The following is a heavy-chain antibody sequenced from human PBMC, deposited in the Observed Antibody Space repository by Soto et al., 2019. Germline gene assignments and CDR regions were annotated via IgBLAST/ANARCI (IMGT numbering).Heavy chain of an antibody. J-gene: IGHJ4*02. CDR3: AKEEIGDYVWGSYRYAPNYFDY. CDR2: ISDDGSNK. V-gene: IGHV3-30*18. D-gene: IGHD3-16*02. CDR1: GFTFSSYG. Sequence: QVQLVESGGGVVQPGRSLRLSCAASGFTFSSYGMHWVRQAPGKGLEWVAVISDDGSNKYYADSVKGRFTISRDNSKNTLYLQMNSLRAEDTAVYYCAKEEIGDYVWGSYRYAPNYFDYWGQGTLVTVSS.